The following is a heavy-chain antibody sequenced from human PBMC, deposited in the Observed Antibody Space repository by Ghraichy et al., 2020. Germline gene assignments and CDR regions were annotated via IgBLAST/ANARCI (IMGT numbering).Heavy chain of an antibody. Sequence: SGPMVKPTQTLTLTCTFSGFSLSTSGVGVGWIRQPPGKALEWLAVIYWNDDKRYSPSLKSRLTITKDTSKNQVVLTMTNMDPGDTATYYCAGALRYPSYFDYWGQGNLVTVSS. D-gene: IGHD1-14*01. CDR2: IYWNDDK. CDR1: GFSLSTSGVG. CDR3: AGALRYPSYFDY. J-gene: IGHJ4*02. V-gene: IGHV2-5*01.